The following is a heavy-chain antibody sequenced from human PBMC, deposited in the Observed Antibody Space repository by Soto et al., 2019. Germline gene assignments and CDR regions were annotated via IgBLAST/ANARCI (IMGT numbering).Heavy chain of an antibody. CDR3: ERDRGGGGGY. J-gene: IGHJ4*02. CDR1: GFTFTSYW. V-gene: IGHV3-74*01. CDR2: INEDGSTI. D-gene: IGHD3-16*01. Sequence: GESLRLSCAASGFTFTSYWMHWVRQAPGKGLVWVSRINEDGSTINYADSVKGRFTISRDNAKNTLYLGMNSLRAEDTAVYYCERDRGGGGGYWGQGTLVTVSS.